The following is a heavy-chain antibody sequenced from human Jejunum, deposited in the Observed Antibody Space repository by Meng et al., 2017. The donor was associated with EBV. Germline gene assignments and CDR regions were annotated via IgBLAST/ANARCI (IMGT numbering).Heavy chain of an antibody. CDR2: INTKTGNP. CDR1: GYTFSSYA. Sequence: QVQLVQSGSELKKPGASVKVSCKASGYTFSSYAMNWVRRAPGQGLKWMGWINTKTGNPTYAQGFTGRFVLSLDTSVGTAYLQISSLKAEDTAVYYCARDWGGDYLDYWGQGTLVTVSS. D-gene: IGHD3-10*01. V-gene: IGHV7-4-1*02. CDR3: ARDWGGDYLDY. J-gene: IGHJ4*02.